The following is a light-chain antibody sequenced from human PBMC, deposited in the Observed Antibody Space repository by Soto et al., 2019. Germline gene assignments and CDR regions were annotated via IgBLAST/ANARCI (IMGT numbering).Light chain of an antibody. V-gene: IGKV4-1*01. CDR2: WAS. CDR1: QSVLYSCNSRNY. Sequence: DIVMTQSPDSLALSLGETATINCKSSQSVLYSCNSRNYLVWYQQKAGQPPKLLIYWASTRESGVPDRFSGSGSGTDFTLTISNLQAEDVAVYYCQQHHSTPLTFGQGTRLESK. CDR3: QQHHSTPLT. J-gene: IGKJ5*01.